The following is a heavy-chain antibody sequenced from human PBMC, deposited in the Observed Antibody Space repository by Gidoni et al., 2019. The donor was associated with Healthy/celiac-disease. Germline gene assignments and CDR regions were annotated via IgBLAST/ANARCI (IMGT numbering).Heavy chain of an antibody. D-gene: IGHD3-3*01. J-gene: IGHJ6*02. CDR1: GFTFSSYW. CDR2: IKQDGSEK. V-gene: IGHV3-7*01. CDR3: AREGVTIFGVATYGMDV. Sequence: EVQLVESGGGLVQPGGSLRLSCAASGFTFSSYWMSWVRQAPGKGLEWLANIKQDGSEKYEVDSVKGRFTSSRDNAKNSLYLQMNSLRAEDTAVYYCAREGVTIFGVATYGMDVWGQGTTVTVSS.